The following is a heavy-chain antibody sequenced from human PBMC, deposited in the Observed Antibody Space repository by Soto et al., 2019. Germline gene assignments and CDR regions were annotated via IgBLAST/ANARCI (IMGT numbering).Heavy chain of an antibody. Sequence: PGGSVRLSCAASGFIFGSHAMHWVRQAPGKRLEWVALISHDGRTTMYPDSVKGRFSISRDNSMNTLSLQMNSLRPEDTALYFCVSEVGPRKFDLRGQGTLVTVSS. D-gene: IGHD1-26*01. CDR3: VSEVGPRKFDL. J-gene: IGHJ4*02. CDR2: ISHDGRTT. V-gene: IGHV3-30*03. CDR1: GFIFGSHA.